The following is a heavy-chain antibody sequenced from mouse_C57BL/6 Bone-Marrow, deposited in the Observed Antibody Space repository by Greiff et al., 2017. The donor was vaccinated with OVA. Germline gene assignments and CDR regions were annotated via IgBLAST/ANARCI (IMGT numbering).Heavy chain of an antibody. V-gene: IGHV1-64*01. CDR2: IHPNSGST. J-gene: IGHJ2*01. CDR1: GYTFTSYW. D-gene: IGHD2-4*01. CDR3: ARAGGLRRYFDY. Sequence: QVQLQQPGAELVKPGASVKLSCKASGYTFTSYWMHWVKQRPGQGLEWIGMIHPNSGSTNYNEKFKSKATLTVDKSSSTAYMQLSSLTSEDSAVYDCARAGGLRRYFDYWGQGTTLTVSS.